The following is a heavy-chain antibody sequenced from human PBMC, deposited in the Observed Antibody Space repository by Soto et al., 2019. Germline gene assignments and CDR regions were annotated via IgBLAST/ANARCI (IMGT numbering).Heavy chain of an antibody. J-gene: IGHJ3*02. V-gene: IGHV4-59*01. D-gene: IGHD2-15*01. CDR1: GGSISSYY. Sequence: SETLSLTCTVSGGSISSYYWSWIRQPPGKGLEWIGYIYYSGSTNYNPSLKSRVTISVDTSKNQFSLKLSSVTAADTAVYYCARGGDIVVVVAATSDAFDIWGQGTMVTVSS. CDR3: ARGGDIVVVVAATSDAFDI. CDR2: IYYSGST.